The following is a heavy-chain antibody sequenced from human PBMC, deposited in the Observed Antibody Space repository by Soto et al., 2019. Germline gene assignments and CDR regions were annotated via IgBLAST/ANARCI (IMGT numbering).Heavy chain of an antibody. CDR3: ARDLEDCGGDCYLGPAFDI. V-gene: IGHV4-31*03. CDR1: GGSISSGGYY. CDR2: IYYSGST. Sequence: PSETLSLTCTVSGGSISSGGYYWSWIRQHPGKGLEWIGYIYYSGSTYYNPSLKSRVTISVDTSKNQFSLKLSSVTAADTAVYYCARDLEDCGGDCYLGPAFDIRGQGTTVTVSS. D-gene: IGHD2-21*01. J-gene: IGHJ3*02.